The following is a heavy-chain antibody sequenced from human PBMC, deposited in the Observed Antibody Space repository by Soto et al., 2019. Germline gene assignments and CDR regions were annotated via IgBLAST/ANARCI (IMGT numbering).Heavy chain of an antibody. D-gene: IGHD2-2*01. CDR1: GYSFTAYA. CDR2: INAGNGNT. J-gene: IGHJ3*02. CDR3: ARAAYCSSSTCSDAFDM. Sequence: QVQLVQSGAEVKEPGASVKVSCKASGYSFTAYAMHWVRQAPGQRPEWMGWINAGNGNTQYSQKWQGRMNFSRDTSASTVYMELRSLRFEDRAVYYCARAAYCSSSTCSDAFDMWGQGTMVTVSS. V-gene: IGHV1-3*01.